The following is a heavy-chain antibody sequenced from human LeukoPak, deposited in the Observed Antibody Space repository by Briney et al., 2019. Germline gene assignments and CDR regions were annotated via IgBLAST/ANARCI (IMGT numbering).Heavy chain of an antibody. CDR1: GFTFSSYL. Sequence: SGGSLRLSCAASGFTFSSYLMHWVRHGPGKGLVWVSRINRDGSSTTYADSVKGRFTISRDNAKNTLYLQMNSLRAEDTAVYYCARDQSSVFDYWGQGTLVTVSS. D-gene: IGHD3-22*01. J-gene: IGHJ4*02. CDR2: INRDGSST. CDR3: ARDQSSVFDY. V-gene: IGHV3-74*01.